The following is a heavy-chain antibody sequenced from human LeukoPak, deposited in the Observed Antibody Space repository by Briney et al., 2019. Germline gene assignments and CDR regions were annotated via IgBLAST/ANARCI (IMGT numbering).Heavy chain of an antibody. V-gene: IGHV3-30*18. J-gene: IGHJ4*02. CDR1: GFTFSSYG. Sequence: QPGGSLGLSCAASGFTFSSYGMHWVRQAPGKGLEWVAVISYDGSNKYYADSVKGRFTISRDNSKNTLYLQMNSLRAEDTAVYYCAKDRYYFDYWGQGTLVTVSS. CDR3: AKDRYYFDY. CDR2: ISYDGSNK.